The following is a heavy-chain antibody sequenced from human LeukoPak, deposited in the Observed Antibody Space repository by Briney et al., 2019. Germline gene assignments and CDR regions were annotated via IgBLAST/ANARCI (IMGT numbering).Heavy chain of an antibody. Sequence: PSETLSLTCTVSGGSISSYYWSWIRQPPGKGLEWIGYIYYSGSTNYNPSLKSRVTISVDTSKNQFSLKLSSVTAADTAVYYCARLDYDSSGYPAFDIWGQGTMVTVSS. V-gene: IGHV4-59*01. CDR2: IYYSGST. D-gene: IGHD3-22*01. CDR3: ARLDYDSSGYPAFDI. J-gene: IGHJ3*02. CDR1: GGSISSYY.